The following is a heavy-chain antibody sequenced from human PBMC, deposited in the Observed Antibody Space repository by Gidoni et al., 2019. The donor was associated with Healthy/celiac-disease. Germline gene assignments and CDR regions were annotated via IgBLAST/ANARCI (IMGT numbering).Heavy chain of an antibody. V-gene: IGHV3-30-3*01. J-gene: IGHJ3*02. CDR2: ISYDGSNK. CDR3: ARDGGQLERFPFDI. D-gene: IGHD1-1*01. Sequence: QVQLVESGGGVVQPGRSLRLSCAASGFTFSSYAMHWVRQAPGKGLEWVAVISYDGSNKYYADSVKGRFTISRDNSKNTLYLQMNSLRAEDTAVYYCARDGGQLERFPFDIWGQGTMVTVSS. CDR1: GFTFSSYA.